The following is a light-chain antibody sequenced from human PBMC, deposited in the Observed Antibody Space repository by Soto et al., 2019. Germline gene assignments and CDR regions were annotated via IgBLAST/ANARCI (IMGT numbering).Light chain of an antibody. CDR3: YSAADNAVV. J-gene: IGLJ2*01. Sequence: SYELTQPSSVSVSPGQTARITCSGDIVSKKYVRWFQQRPGQAPVVVIYMDTERPSGIPERFSGSKSGTSVTLTISGAQVEDEADYYCYSAADNAVVFGGGTKLTVL. CDR2: MDT. CDR1: IVSKKY. V-gene: IGLV3-27*01.